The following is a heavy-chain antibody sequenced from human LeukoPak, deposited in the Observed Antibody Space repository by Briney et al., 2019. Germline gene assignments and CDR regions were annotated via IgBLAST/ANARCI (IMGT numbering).Heavy chain of an antibody. J-gene: IGHJ4*02. D-gene: IGHD2-15*01. CDR1: GGSFSGYY. V-gene: IGHV4-59*01. CDR2: IYSTGGT. CDR3: ARDFCSDGSCYSYFHY. Sequence: SETLSLTCAVYGGSFSGYYWSWIRQPPGKGLEWIGYIYSTGGTNYNPSLKSRVIISLDTSKNQFSLGLSSVTAADTAVYYCARDFCSDGSCYSYFHYWGQGILVTVSS.